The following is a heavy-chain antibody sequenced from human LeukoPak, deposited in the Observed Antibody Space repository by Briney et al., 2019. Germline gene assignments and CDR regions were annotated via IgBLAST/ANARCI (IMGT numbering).Heavy chain of an antibody. CDR2: ISAYNGNT. CDR3: ARDLNDYGNYGQLQRFDY. J-gene: IGHJ4*02. V-gene: IGHV1-18*01. D-gene: IGHD4-11*01. Sequence: GASVKVSCKASGYTFTSYGISWVRQAPGQGLEWMGWISAYNGNTNYAQKLQGRVTMTTDTSTSTAYMELRSLRSDDTAVYYCARDLNDYGNYGQLQRFDYWGQGTLVTVSS. CDR1: GYTFTSYG.